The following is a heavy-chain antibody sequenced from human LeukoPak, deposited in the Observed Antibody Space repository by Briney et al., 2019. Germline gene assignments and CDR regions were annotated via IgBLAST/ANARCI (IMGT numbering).Heavy chain of an antibody. J-gene: IGHJ4*02. D-gene: IGHD2-15*01. CDR1: GFTFSNYG. CDR2: ITGRGENT. Sequence: GGSLRLSCAASGFTFSNYGMNWVRQAPGKGLEWVSGITGRGENTYYADSVRGRFTISRDSSKNTLFLQMNRLRPEDAAVYYCAKAPVTTCRGAFCYPFDYWGLGTLVTVSS. V-gene: IGHV3-23*01. CDR3: AKAPVTTCRGAFCYPFDY.